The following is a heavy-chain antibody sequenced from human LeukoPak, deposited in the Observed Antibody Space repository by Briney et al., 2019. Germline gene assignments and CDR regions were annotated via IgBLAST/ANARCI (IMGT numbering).Heavy chain of an antibody. CDR3: ARQRPSYGDYHPFDY. CDR1: GSSISSSSYY. Sequence: PSETLSLTCTVSGSSISSSSYYWGWIRQPPGKGLEWIGSIYYSGSTYYNPSLKSRVTISVDTSKNQFSLKLSSVTAADTAVYYCARQRPSYGDYHPFDYWGQGTLVTVSS. J-gene: IGHJ4*02. V-gene: IGHV4-39*01. D-gene: IGHD4-17*01. CDR2: IYYSGST.